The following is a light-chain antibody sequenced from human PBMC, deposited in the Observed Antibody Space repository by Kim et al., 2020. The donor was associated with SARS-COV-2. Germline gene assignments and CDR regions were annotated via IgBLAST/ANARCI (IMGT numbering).Light chain of an antibody. Sequence: LSASGGDRVTITCQASQDIINDLNWYQQKTGKAPKVLILGAANMETGVPSRFSGSGSGTDFTFTISSLQPEDIATYYCQHYDNLPFGGGTKLEI. CDR2: GAA. CDR1: QDIIND. V-gene: IGKV1-33*01. CDR3: QHYDNLP. J-gene: IGKJ4*01.